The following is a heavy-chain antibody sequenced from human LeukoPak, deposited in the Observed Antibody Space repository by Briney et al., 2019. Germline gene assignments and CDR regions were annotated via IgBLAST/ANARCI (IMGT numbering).Heavy chain of an antibody. V-gene: IGHV3-48*04. CDR1: GFTFSSYS. Sequence: GGSLRLSCAASGFTFSSYSMNWVRQAPGKGLEWVSYISSSSSTIYYADSVKGRFTISRDNAKNSLYLQMNSLRAEDTAVYYCARIDGSSWYGAFDIWGQGTMVTVSS. D-gene: IGHD6-13*01. J-gene: IGHJ3*02. CDR3: ARIDGSSWYGAFDI. CDR2: ISSSSSTI.